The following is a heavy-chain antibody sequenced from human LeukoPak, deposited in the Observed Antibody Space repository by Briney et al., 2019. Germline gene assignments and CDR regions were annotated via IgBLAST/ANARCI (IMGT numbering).Heavy chain of an antibody. CDR1: GGSFSGYY. D-gene: IGHD3-3*01. CDR3: ARGRPKYYDFWSGYYFSVAFDY. V-gene: IGHV4-34*01. Sequence: PSETLSLTCAVYGGSFSGYYWSWIRQPPGKGLEWIGEINHSGSTNYNPSLKSRVTISVDTSKNQFSLKLSSVTAADTAVYYCARGRPKYYDFWSGYYFSVAFDYWGQGPLATASS. CDR2: INHSGST. J-gene: IGHJ4*02.